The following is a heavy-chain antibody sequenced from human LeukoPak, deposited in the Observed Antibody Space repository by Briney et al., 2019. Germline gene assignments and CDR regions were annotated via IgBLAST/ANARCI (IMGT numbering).Heavy chain of an antibody. Sequence: GGSLRLSCAASGFTFSTYSMNWVRQAPGKGLEWVSSISSSSSDYIYYADSVKGRFTISRDNVKNSLYLQMNSLRAEDTAVYYCARGRDSSSSYPGYWGQGTLVTVSS. CDR1: GFTFSTYS. J-gene: IGHJ4*02. D-gene: IGHD6-6*01. CDR2: ISSSSSDYI. CDR3: ARGRDSSSSYPGY. V-gene: IGHV3-21*01.